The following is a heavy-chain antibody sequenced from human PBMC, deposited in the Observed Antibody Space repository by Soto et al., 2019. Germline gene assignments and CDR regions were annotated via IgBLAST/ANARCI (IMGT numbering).Heavy chain of an antibody. CDR2: ISAYNGNK. Sequence: GASVKVSCKASGYTFTSYGISWVRQAPGQGLEWMGWISAYNGNKNYAQKLKGRITMTTDTSTSTAYMELRSLRSDDTALYYCARDDIVGATNFDYWGQGTLVTVSS. CDR3: ARDDIVGATNFDY. V-gene: IGHV1-18*01. D-gene: IGHD1-26*01. J-gene: IGHJ4*02. CDR1: GYTFTSYG.